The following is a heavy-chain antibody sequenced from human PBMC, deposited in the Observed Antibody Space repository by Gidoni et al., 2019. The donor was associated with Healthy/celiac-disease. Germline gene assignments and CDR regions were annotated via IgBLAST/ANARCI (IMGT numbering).Heavy chain of an antibody. CDR2: ISYDGSNK. CDR1: GFTFTSYA. Sequence: QVQLVESGGGVVQPGRSLRLSCSASGFTFTSYAMHWVRQAPGKGLEWVAVISYDGSNKYYADSVKGRFTISRDNSKNTLYLQMNSLRAEDTAVYYCASGLVAIFGVVLSPRQYFDYWGQGTLVTVSS. V-gene: IGHV3-30-3*01. J-gene: IGHJ4*02. CDR3: ASGLVAIFGVVLSPRQYFDY. D-gene: IGHD3-3*01.